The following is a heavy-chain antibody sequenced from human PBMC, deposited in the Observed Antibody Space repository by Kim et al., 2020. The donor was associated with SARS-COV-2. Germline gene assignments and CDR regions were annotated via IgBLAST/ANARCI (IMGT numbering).Heavy chain of an antibody. J-gene: IGHJ4*02. CDR1: GFTFSSYG. CDR3: ASVGGGGDEGDY. CDR2: ISYDGSNK. V-gene: IGHV3-33*05. D-gene: IGHD3-16*01. Sequence: GGSLRLSCAASGFTFSSYGMHWVRQAPGKGLEWVAVISYDGSNKYYADSVKGRFTISRDNSKNTLYLQMNSLRAEDTAVYYCASVGGGGDEGDYWGQGTLVTVSS.